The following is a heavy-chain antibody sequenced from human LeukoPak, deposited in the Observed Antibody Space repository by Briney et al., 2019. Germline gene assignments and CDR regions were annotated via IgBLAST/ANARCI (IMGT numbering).Heavy chain of an antibody. D-gene: IGHD3-16*01. V-gene: IGHV3-53*01. J-gene: IGHJ4*02. CDR1: GFTVSSNY. Sequence: GGSLRLSCAASGFTVSSNYMTWVRQAPGQGLEWVSVIYFGGTTYYADSVKGRFTISRDNSKNTVYLQMNSLRVEDTAVYYCASRGAHFDYWGQGTLVTVSS. CDR2: IYFGGTT. CDR3: ASRGAHFDY.